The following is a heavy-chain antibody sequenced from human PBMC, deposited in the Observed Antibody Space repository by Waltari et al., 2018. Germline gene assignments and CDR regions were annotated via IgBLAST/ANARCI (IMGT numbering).Heavy chain of an antibody. CDR3: ARGDMVRGVIPY. CDR1: GGSFSGYY. D-gene: IGHD3-10*01. Sequence: QVQLQQWGAGLLKPSETLSLTCAVYGGSFSGYYWSWIRQPPGKGLEWIGEINHIGSTNYNPSLKSRVTISVDTSKNQFSLKLSSVTAADTAVYYCARGDMVRGVIPYWGQGTLVTVSS. J-gene: IGHJ4*02. V-gene: IGHV4-34*01. CDR2: INHIGST.